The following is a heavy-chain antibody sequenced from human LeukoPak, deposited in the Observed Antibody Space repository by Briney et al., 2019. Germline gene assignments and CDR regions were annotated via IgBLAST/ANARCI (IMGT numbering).Heavy chain of an antibody. Sequence: GASVKVSCKASGYTFTSYGISWVRQAPGQGLEWMGGIIPIFGTANYAQKFQGRVTITTDESTSTAYMELSSLRSEDTAVYYCARGELYFDYWGQGTLVTVSS. V-gene: IGHV1-69*05. CDR2: IIPIFGTA. CDR3: ARGELYFDY. CDR1: GYTFTSYG. J-gene: IGHJ4*02. D-gene: IGHD1-7*01.